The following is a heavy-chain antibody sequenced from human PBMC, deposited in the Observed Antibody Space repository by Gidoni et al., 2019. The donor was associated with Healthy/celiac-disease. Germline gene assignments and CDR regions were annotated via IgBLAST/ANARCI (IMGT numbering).Heavy chain of an antibody. Sequence: QVQLQQWGAGLFKPSETLSLPCACYGVSLSGDYWSWIRQPPGTGLECIGEIKHSGSPNYNPSLKSRVTISVDTSKNQFSLKLSSVTAADTAVYYCARGPPLGDYWGQGTLVTVSS. V-gene: IGHV4-34*01. CDR2: IKHSGSP. CDR1: GVSLSGDY. J-gene: IGHJ4*02. CDR3: ARGPPLGDY.